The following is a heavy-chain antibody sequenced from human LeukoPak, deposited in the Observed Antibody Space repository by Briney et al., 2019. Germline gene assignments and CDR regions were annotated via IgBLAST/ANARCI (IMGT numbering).Heavy chain of an antibody. J-gene: IGHJ6*03. V-gene: IGHV3-66*01. CDR3: ARAPYGSGSYFHYGYYYYYMDV. CDR1: GFTVSSNY. CDR2: IYSGGST. D-gene: IGHD3-10*01. Sequence: GGSLRLSCAASGFTVSSNYMSWVRQAPGKGLEWVSVIYSGGSTYYADSVKGRFTISRDNSKNTLYLQMNSLRAEDTAVYYCARAPYGSGSYFHYGYYYYYMDVWGKGTTVTISS.